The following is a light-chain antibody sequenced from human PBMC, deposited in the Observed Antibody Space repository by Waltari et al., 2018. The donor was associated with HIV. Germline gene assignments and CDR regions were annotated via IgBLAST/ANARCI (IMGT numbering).Light chain of an antibody. CDR1: NIAIKS. V-gene: IGLV3-21*04. J-gene: IGLJ2*01. CDR2: YDS. CDR3: QVWDTSNFVVF. Sequence: SYVLTQPPPVSVAPGKAPSITGGGNNIAIKSVPCYQQKQGPTPVLVIYYDSDRPPGIPERFSGSNSGNTATLTISRVEDGDEADYYCQVWDTSNFVVFFGGGTKLTVL.